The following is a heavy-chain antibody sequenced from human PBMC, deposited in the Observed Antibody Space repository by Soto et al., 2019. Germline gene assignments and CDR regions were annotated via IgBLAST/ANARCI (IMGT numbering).Heavy chain of an antibody. Sequence: ASVEASCEASGYTFTSYDINWVRQSTRQGLAWMGWLNPNSGNTGNAQKFQGRVTMTRNTSISTAYMELSSLRSEDTAVYYCARRPLRGYCYGKAAYYFDYGMDVWGQGTTVTVSS. V-gene: IGHV1-8*01. CDR3: ARRPLRGYCYGKAAYYFDYGMDV. CDR1: GYTFTSYD. D-gene: IGHD5-18*01. CDR2: LNPNSGNT. J-gene: IGHJ6*02.